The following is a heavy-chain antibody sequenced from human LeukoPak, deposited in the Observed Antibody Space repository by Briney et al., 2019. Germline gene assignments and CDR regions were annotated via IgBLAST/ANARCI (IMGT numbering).Heavy chain of an antibody. CDR3: ARKAYGDFG. CDR2: INQDGSDK. D-gene: IGHD4-17*01. CDR1: GFTFSSVW. V-gene: IGHV3-7*01. Sequence: GGSLRLSCAGSGFTFSSVWMTWLRQAPGKGLEWVANINQDGSDKNYVDSVKGRFTISRDNDKNSLYLQMNSLRVEDTAMYYCARKAYGDFGWGQGTLVTVSS. J-gene: IGHJ4*02.